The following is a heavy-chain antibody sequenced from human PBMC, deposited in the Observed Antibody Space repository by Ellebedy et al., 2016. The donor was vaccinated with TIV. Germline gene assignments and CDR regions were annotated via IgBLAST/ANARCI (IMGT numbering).Heavy chain of an antibody. CDR1: GFTFSSYA. J-gene: IGHJ4*02. CDR2: ISASGGST. D-gene: IGHD6-13*01. CDR3: ARLGVIAAAGVGDY. V-gene: IGHV3-23*01. Sequence: GESLKISCAASGFTFSSYAMSWVRHAPGKGQEWVSGISASGGSTYYADSVKGRLTISRDNSKNTLYLQMNSLRAEDTAVYYWARLGVIAAAGVGDYWGQGTLVIVSS.